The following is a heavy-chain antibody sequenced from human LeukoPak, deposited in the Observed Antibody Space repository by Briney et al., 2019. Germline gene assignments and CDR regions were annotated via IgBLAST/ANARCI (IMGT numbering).Heavy chain of an antibody. Sequence: GGSLRLSCAASGFTFSSYEMNWVRQAPGKGLEWVSYISSSGSTIYYADSVKGRFTISRDNAKNSLYLQMDSLRAEDTAVYYCARVYSYGYYFDYWGQGILVTVSS. CDR1: GFTFSSYE. V-gene: IGHV3-48*03. CDR3: ARVYSYGYYFDY. J-gene: IGHJ4*02. CDR2: ISSSGSTI. D-gene: IGHD5-18*01.